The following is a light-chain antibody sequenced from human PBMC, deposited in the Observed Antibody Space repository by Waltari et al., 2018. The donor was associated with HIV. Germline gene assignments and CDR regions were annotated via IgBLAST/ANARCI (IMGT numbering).Light chain of an antibody. V-gene: IGKV1-5*03. J-gene: IGKJ2*01. Sequence: DIQMTQSPSTLSPSVGDRVTITCRASQSISSWLAWYQQKPGKAPKLLIYKASSLESGVPSRFSGSGSGTEFTLTISSLQPDDFATYYCQQYISYSPYTFGQGTKLEIK. CDR3: QQYISYSPYT. CDR2: KAS. CDR1: QSISSW.